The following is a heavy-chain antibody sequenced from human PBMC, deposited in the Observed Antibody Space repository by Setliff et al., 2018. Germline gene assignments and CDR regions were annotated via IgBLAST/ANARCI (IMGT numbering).Heavy chain of an antibody. CDR3: ARHPSSGSYYGGSIFYFDD. Sequence: PSETLSLTCSVSGGSISSSYWTWIRQPPGKGLEWIGYIYSSGSSNYNPSLKSRVTISVDTSKNQFSLKLSFVTAADTAVYYCARHPSSGSYYGGSIFYFDDWGPGILVTVSS. V-gene: IGHV4-59*08. CDR1: GGSISSSY. CDR2: IYSSGSS. J-gene: IGHJ4*02. D-gene: IGHD1-26*01.